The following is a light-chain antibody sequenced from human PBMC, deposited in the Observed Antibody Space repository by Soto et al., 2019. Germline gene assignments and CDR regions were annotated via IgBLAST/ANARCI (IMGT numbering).Light chain of an antibody. CDR2: AAS. J-gene: IGKJ1*01. Sequence: TQLTQSPSSLSASVGDRVTITRRASQSISSYLNWYQQTQGKAPKLLIYAASSLQSGVPSRFSGSGSGTDFTLPLSSLQPEDFETYYCQQSYSNPRTFGQGTKVDIK. V-gene: IGKV1-39*01. CDR3: QQSYSNPRT. CDR1: QSISSY.